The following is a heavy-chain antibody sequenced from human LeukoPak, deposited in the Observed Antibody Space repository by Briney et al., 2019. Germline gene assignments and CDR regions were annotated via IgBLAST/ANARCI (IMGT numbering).Heavy chain of an antibody. Sequence: SETLSLTCTVSGGSISSYYWSWIRQPPGKGLEWIGYIYYSGSTNYNPSLKSRVTISVDTSKNQFSLKLSSVTAADTAVYYCAIVSVGSGVDYWGQGTLVTVSS. CDR1: GGSISSYY. V-gene: IGHV4-59*01. J-gene: IGHJ4*02. CDR2: IYYSGST. CDR3: AIVSVGSGVDY. D-gene: IGHD2-15*01.